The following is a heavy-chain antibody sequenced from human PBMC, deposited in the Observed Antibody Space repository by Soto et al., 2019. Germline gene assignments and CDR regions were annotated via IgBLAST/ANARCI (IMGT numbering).Heavy chain of an antibody. CDR1: GFTFSSYW. V-gene: IGHV3-74*01. CDR3: ASQKAQFSLTYGMDV. D-gene: IGHD6-19*01. Sequence: PGGSLRLSCAASGFTFSSYWMHWVRQAPGKGLVWVSRINSDGSSTSYADSVKGRFTISRDNAKNTLYLQMNSLRAEDTAVYYCASQKAQFSLTYGMDVWGQGTTVTVS. J-gene: IGHJ6*02. CDR2: INSDGSST.